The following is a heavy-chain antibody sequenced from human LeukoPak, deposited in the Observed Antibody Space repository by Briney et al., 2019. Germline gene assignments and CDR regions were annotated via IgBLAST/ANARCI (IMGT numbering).Heavy chain of an antibody. CDR3: AKEGHGGASDFEY. CDR1: SFPLTNHS. CDR2: ITDSGSST. V-gene: IGHV3-23*01. Sequence: GGSLRLSWAVDSFPLTNHSTRWARQPPGKGLELVSVITDSGSSTYYPDSVKGRFTISRDNSKNTLYLQMNSLRAEDTAVYYCAKEGHGGASDFEYRGPGTLVTVSS. D-gene: IGHD3-16*01. J-gene: IGHJ4*02.